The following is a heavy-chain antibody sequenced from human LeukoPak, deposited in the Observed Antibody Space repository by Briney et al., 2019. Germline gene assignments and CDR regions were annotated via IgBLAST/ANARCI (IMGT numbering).Heavy chain of an antibody. CDR3: LRDLNWSLDQ. CDR2: IKSDGITI. J-gene: IGHJ4*02. CDR1: GFTFSNYM. V-gene: IGHV3-74*01. Sequence: GGSLRLSCAASGFTFSNYMMHWVRQAPGKGLAWVSRIKSDGITITYADSVKGRFTISRDNAKNTLYLQMNSLRAEDTAVYYCLRDLNWSLDQWGQGTLVTVSS. D-gene: IGHD1-20*01.